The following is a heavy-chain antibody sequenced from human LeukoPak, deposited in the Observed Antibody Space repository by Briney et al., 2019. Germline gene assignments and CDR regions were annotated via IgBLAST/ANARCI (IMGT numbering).Heavy chain of an antibody. V-gene: IGHV3-9*03. J-gene: IGHJ3*02. CDR2: ISWNSGSI. Sequence: GGSLRLSCAASGFTFDDYAMHWVRQAPGKGLEWVSGISWNSGSIGYADSVKGRFTISRDNAKNSLYLQMNSLRAEEMALYYCARVRSLSYSSSWYGGAFDIWGQETMVTVYS. CDR1: GFTFDDYA. CDR3: ARVRSLSYSSSWYGGAFDI. D-gene: IGHD6-13*01.